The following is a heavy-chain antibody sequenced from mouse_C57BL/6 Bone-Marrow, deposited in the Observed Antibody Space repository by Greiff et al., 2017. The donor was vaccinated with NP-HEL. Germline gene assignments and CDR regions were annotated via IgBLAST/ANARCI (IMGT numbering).Heavy chain of an antibody. CDR1: GYAFTNYL. CDR3: ARGDDYLYWYFDV. Sequence: VKLMESGAELVRPGTSVKVSCKASGYAFTNYLIEWVKQRPGQGLEWIGVINPGSGGTNYNEKFKGKATLTADKSSSTAYMQLSSLTSEDSAVYFCARGDDYLYWYFDVWGTGTTVTVSS. V-gene: IGHV1-54*01. D-gene: IGHD2-4*01. J-gene: IGHJ1*03. CDR2: INPGSGGT.